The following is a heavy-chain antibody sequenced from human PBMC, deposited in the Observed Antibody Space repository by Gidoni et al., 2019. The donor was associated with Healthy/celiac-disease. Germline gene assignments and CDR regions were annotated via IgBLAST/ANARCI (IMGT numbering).Heavy chain of an antibody. V-gene: IGHV1-2*02. Sequence: QVQLVQSGAEVKKPGASVQVSCKASGYTFTGYYMHWVRQAPGQGLEWMGWINPNSGGTNYAQKFQGRVTMTRDTSISTAYMELSRLRSDDTAVYYCAREGPLVRGANYYYYGMDVWGQGTTVTVSS. CDR1: GYTFTGYY. D-gene: IGHD3-10*01. CDR2: INPNSGGT. J-gene: IGHJ6*02. CDR3: AREGPLVRGANYYYYGMDV.